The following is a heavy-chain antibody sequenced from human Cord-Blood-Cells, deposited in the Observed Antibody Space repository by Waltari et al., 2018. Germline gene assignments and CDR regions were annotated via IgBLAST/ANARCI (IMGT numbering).Heavy chain of an antibody. CDR1: GYTFTGYY. CDR2: INPKRGGT. V-gene: IGHV1-2*04. D-gene: IGHD3-3*02. J-gene: IGHJ6*02. Sequence: QVQLVQSGAEVKKPGASVKVSCKASGYTFTGYYMHWVRQARGQGLEWMGWINPKRGGTNYAQKFQGWVTMTRYTAISTAYMERSRLRSDDTAVYYCARRTNISPYGMDVWGQGTTVTVSS. CDR3: ARRTNISPYGMDV.